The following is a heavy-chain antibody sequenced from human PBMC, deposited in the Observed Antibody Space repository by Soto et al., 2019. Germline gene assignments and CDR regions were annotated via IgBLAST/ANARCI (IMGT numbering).Heavy chain of an antibody. D-gene: IGHD2-2*01. J-gene: IGHJ6*02. Sequence: GASVKVSCKVSGYTLTELSMHWVRQAPGKGLEWMGGIDPEDGETNYAQKFQGRVTITEDESTSTAYMELSSLRSEDTAVYYCARSQGSSTSLEIYYYYYYGMDVWGQGTTVTVSS. CDR2: IDPEDGET. CDR1: GYTLTELS. V-gene: IGHV1-24*01. CDR3: ARSQGSSTSLEIYYYYYYGMDV.